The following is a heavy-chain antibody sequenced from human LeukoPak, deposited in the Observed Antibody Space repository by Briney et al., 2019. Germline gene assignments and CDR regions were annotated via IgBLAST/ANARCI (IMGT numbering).Heavy chain of an antibody. J-gene: IGHJ4*02. V-gene: IGHV4-61*02. CDR3: ARERRGYGGTFDY. D-gene: IGHD4-23*01. Sequence: PSETQSLTCTVSGGSISSGSDCWSWIRQPAGTGLEWIGRVYASGRSNYNSSLRGRVTISLDASQNQISLELTSVPAADTAVYYCARERRGYGGTFDYWGQGTLVTVSS. CDR1: GGSISSGSDC. CDR2: VYASGRS.